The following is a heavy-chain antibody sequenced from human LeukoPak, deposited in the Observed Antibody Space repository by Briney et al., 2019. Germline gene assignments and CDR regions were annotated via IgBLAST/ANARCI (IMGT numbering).Heavy chain of an antibody. D-gene: IGHD2-15*01. Sequence: GGSLRLSCAASGFTFSTYGMSWVRQTPGKALEWVSGISGSGGSTYYADSVKGRFTISRDNSKNTLYLQMNSLRAEDTAVYYCAKDRIGYCSAGSCSPFEYWGQGTLVTVSS. J-gene: IGHJ4*02. CDR3: AKDRIGYCSAGSCSPFEY. V-gene: IGHV3-23*01. CDR2: ISGSGGST. CDR1: GFTFSTYG.